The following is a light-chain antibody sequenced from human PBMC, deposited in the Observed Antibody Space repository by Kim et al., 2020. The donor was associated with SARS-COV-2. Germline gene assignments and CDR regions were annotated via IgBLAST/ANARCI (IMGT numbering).Light chain of an antibody. CDR2: GNS. Sequence: VTIPCTGSSSNIGAGYDVHWYQQLPGTAPKLLIYGNSSRPSGVPDRFSGSKSSTSASLAITGLQAEDEADYYCQSYDSSLSALYVFGTGTKVTVL. J-gene: IGLJ1*01. CDR3: QSYDSSLSALYV. V-gene: IGLV1-40*01. CDR1: SSNIGAGYD.